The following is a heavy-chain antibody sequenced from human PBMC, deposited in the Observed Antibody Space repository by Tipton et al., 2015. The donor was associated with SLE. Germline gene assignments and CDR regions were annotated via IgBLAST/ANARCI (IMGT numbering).Heavy chain of an antibody. Sequence: TLSLTCTVSGGSISSYYWSWIRQPPGKGLEWIGFIYYTGSTNYNPSHKSRVTMSVDTSKNQFSLKLSSVTAADTAVYYCAREGIAARRGYFDYWGQGALVTVSS. CDR3: AREGIAARRGYFDY. CDR2: IYYTGST. D-gene: IGHD6-6*01. J-gene: IGHJ4*02. CDR1: GGSISSYY. V-gene: IGHV4-59*01.